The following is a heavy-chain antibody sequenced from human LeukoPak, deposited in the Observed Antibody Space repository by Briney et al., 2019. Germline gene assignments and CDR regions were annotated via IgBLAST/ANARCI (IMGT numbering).Heavy chain of an antibody. J-gene: IGHJ6*03. V-gene: IGHV1-8*01. D-gene: IGHD5-18*01. CDR3: ARFQTPYSYAFIYYYYYYMDV. CDR1: GYTFTSYD. CDR2: MNPNSGNT. Sequence: ASVKVSSKASGYTFTSYDINWVRQATGQGLEWMGWMNPNSGNTGYAQKFQGRVTMTRNTSISTAYMELSSLRSEDTAVYYCARFQTPYSYAFIYYYYYYMDVWGKGTTVTVSS.